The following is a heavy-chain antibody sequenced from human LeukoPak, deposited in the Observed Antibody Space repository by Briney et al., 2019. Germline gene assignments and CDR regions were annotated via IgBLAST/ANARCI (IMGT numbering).Heavy chain of an antibody. CDR2: IKQDRSEK. Sequence: GGSLRLSCAASGFTFSSYWMTWVRQAPGKGLEWVATIKQDRSEKYYVGSVKGRFTISRDNAKNSLYLQMNSLRAEDTAVYYCARESGSYEFDYWGQGTLVTVSS. V-gene: IGHV3-7*01. CDR1: GFTFSSYW. D-gene: IGHD1-26*01. J-gene: IGHJ4*02. CDR3: ARESGSYEFDY.